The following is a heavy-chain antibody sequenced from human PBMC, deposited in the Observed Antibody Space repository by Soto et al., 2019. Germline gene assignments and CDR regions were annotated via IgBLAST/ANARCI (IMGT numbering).Heavy chain of an antibody. D-gene: IGHD6-13*01. V-gene: IGHV5-51*01. CDR3: ARLPIAAVNYYYYGMDV. CDR2: IYPGDSDT. J-gene: IGHJ6*02. Sequence: LGESLKISCKGSGYSFTSYWIGWVRQMPGKGLEWMGIIYPGDSDTRYSPSFQGQVTISADKSISTAYLQWSSLKASDTAMYYCARLPIAAVNYYYYGMDVWGQGTTVTVSS. CDR1: GYSFTSYW.